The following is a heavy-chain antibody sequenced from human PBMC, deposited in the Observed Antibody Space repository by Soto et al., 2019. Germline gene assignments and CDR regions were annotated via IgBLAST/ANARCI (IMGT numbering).Heavy chain of an antibody. V-gene: IGHV1-18*01. CDR2: ISGYNGKT. J-gene: IGHJ4*02. CDR1: GYMFNSYG. D-gene: IGHD6-19*01. CDR3: ARDETYTAGWYFEH. Sequence: QVQLVQSGAEVKKRGASVKVSCKASGYMFNSYGMSWLRQAPGQGLEWIGWISGYNGKTDLAQKFQGRVTMTTEASTSTVYMAWTSLRFDDTALYYCARDETYTAGWYFEHWGQGTLVTVPS.